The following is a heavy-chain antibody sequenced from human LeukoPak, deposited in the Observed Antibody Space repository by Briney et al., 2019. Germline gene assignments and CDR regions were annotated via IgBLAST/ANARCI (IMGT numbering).Heavy chain of an antibody. CDR1: GYIFSDFD. Sequence: ASVKLSCKASGYIFSDFDINWVRQASGQGLEWVAWMNPNSGNPAYAQEFQGRATVSGNISISTAYLELRSLKSEDTAVYYCAREAFGYYDSSGQHDYWGQGTLVTVSS. D-gene: IGHD3-22*01. CDR2: MNPNSGNP. V-gene: IGHV1-8*03. J-gene: IGHJ4*02. CDR3: AREAFGYYDSSGQHDY.